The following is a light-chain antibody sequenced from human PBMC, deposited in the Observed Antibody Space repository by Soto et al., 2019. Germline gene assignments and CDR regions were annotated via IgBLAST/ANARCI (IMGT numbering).Light chain of an antibody. CDR3: QQYGSSRVYT. CDR1: QSVSSTY. CDR2: GAS. J-gene: IGKJ2*01. V-gene: IGKV3-20*01. Sequence: EIVLTQSPGTLSLSPGERATLSCRASQSVSSTYLAWYQQKPGRAPRLLIYGASSRATGIPDRFSGSGSGTDFTLTISRLEPEDFAVYYCQQYGSSRVYTFGQGTKLEIK.